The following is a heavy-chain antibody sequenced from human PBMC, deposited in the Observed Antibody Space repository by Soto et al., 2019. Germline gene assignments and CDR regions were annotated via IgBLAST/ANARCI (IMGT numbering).Heavy chain of an antibody. V-gene: IGHV3-30*18. CDR3: AKDQSWYNWNSGPHYYYGMDV. D-gene: IGHD1-7*01. J-gene: IGHJ6*02. CDR2: ISYDGSNK. Sequence: QVQLVESGGGVVQPGRSLRLSCAASGFTFSSYGMHWVRQAPGXXLEWVXXISYDGSNKYYADSVKGRFTISRDNSKNTLYLQMNSLRAEDTAVYYCAKDQSWYNWNSGPHYYYGMDVWGQGTTVTVSS. CDR1: GFTFSSYG.